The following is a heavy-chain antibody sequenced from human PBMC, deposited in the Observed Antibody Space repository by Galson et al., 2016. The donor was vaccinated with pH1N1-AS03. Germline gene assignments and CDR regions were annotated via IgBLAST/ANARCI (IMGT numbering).Heavy chain of an antibody. CDR2: IDPSIGST. V-gene: IGHV1-46*01. Sequence: SVKVSCKASGYTFSRYSMHWMRQAPGQGPEWMGVIDPSIGSTTYAQKFQDRVNMTRDTATTTAYMELRSLRSDDTAVYYCATYGSGSRGGFDYWGQGAMITVSS. J-gene: IGHJ4*02. CDR1: GYTFSRYS. D-gene: IGHD3-10*01. CDR3: ATYGSGSRGGFDY.